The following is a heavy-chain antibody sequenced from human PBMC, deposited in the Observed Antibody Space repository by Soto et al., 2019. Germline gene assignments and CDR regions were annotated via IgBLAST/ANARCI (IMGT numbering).Heavy chain of an antibody. D-gene: IGHD2-15*01. CDR2: IQSGGAT. J-gene: IGHJ6*04. Sequence: EVHLVESGGGLVQPGGSLRLSCAASGFTVSSKYMSWVRQAPGKGLEWVSLIQSGGATYYADSVKGRFTISRDTSDNTLHLQMYSLRAEDTAVYSCARDYVLSAAGRCYWVPLEVWGEGTTVTVSS. CDR1: GFTVSSKY. V-gene: IGHV3-66*01. CDR3: ARDYVLSAAGRCYWVPLEV.